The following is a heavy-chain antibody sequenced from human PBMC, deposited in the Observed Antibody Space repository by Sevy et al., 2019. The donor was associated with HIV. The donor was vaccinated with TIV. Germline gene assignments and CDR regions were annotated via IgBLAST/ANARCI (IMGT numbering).Heavy chain of an antibody. D-gene: IGHD6-6*01. V-gene: IGHV1-18*04. J-gene: IGHJ6*02. CDR3: ARDGQVYSSPSGGYYYYGMDV. CDR2: ISAYNRKT. CDR1: GYTFTSYG. Sequence: ASVKVSCKASGYTFTSYGISWVRQAPRQGLEWMGWISAYNRKTNFAQKLQDKFTMTTDTSTSSAYMELRSLRSDDTAVYYCARDGQVYSSPSGGYYYYGMDVWGQGTTVTVSS.